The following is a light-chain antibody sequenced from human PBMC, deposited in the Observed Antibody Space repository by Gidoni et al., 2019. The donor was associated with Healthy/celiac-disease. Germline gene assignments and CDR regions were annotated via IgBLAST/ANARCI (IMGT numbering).Light chain of an antibody. V-gene: IGKV1-39*01. CDR3: QQSYSTPWT. Sequence: DTHMTQSPSSLSASVGDRVTLTCRASQIISSYLNWYQQKPGKAPKLLIYAASSLQSGVPSRFSGSGSGTDFTLTISRLQPEDFATYYCQQSYSTPWTFGQXTKVEIK. CDR2: AAS. CDR1: QIISSY. J-gene: IGKJ1*01.